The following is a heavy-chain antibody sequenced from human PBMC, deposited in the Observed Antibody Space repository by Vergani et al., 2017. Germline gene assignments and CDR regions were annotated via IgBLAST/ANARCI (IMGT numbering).Heavy chain of an antibody. D-gene: IGHD3-22*01. J-gene: IGHJ4*02. CDR2: INPSGGST. Sequence: QVQLVQSGAEVKKPGASVKVSCKASGYTFTSYYMHWVRQAPGQGLEWMGIINPSGGSTSYAQKFQGRVTMTRDTSTSTVYMELSSLRSEDTAVYYCATYYYDSSGQYYVDYWGQGTLVTVSS. V-gene: IGHV1-46*03. CDR3: ATYYYDSSGQYYVDY. CDR1: GYTFTSYY.